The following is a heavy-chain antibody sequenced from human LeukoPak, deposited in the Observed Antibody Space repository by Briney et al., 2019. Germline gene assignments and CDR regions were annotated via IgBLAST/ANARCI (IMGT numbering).Heavy chain of an antibody. CDR2: IRSKAYGGTT. CDR1: GFTFGDYA. CDR3: TRATYVDTAMVMGY. J-gene: IGHJ4*02. V-gene: IGHV3-49*04. D-gene: IGHD5-18*01. Sequence: GGSLRLSCTAFGFTFGDYAMSWVRQAPGKGLEWVGFIRSKAYGGTTEYAASVKGRFTISRDDSKSIAYLQMNSLKTEDTAVYYCTRATYVDTAMVMGYWGQGTLVTVSS.